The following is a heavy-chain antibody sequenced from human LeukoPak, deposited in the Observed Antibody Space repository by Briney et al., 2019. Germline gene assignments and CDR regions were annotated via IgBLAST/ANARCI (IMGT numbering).Heavy chain of an antibody. V-gene: IGHV3-30-3*01. CDR3: ARLSYGDYVTPNFDY. J-gene: IGHJ4*02. D-gene: IGHD4-17*01. Sequence: GGSLRLSCAASGFAFSSYAMHWVRQAPGKGLEWVAVISYDGSNKYYADSVKGRFTISRDNSKNTLYLQMNSLRAEDKAVYYCARLSYGDYVTPNFDYWGQGTLVTVSS. CDR2: ISYDGSNK. CDR1: GFAFSSYA.